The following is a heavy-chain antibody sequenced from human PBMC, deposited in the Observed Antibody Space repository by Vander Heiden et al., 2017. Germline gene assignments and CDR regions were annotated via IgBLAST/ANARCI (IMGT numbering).Heavy chain of an antibody. CDR3: ARATNSGSSFPNMVYFDS. D-gene: IGHD1-26*01. V-gene: IGHV3-7*03. J-gene: IGHJ4*02. CDR1: GFTFSNSW. Sequence: EVQLVESGGGLVQPGGSLSLSCAASGFTFSNSWMSWVRQAPGKGLEWVANIKQDGSEKYYVDSVKGRFTISRDDANNSLYLQMNSLRDEDTAEYYCARATNSGSSFPNMVYFDSWGQGTLVTVSS. CDR2: IKQDGSEK.